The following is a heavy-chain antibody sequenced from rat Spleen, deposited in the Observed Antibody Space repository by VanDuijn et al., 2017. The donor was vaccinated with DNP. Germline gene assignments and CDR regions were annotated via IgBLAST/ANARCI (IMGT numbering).Heavy chain of an antibody. Sequence: EVQLVESGGGLVQPGNSLKLSCAASGFIFSDYAMAWVRRSPKKGLEWVATVIYDGRSTYYRDSVKGRFTISRDNAKSTLYLQMDSLRSDDTATYYCATSGYLFDGYPFAYWGQATLVTVSS. CDR1: GFIFSDYA. V-gene: IGHV5S10*01. CDR3: ATSGYLFDGYPFAY. D-gene: IGHD1-12*03. J-gene: IGHJ3*01. CDR2: VIYDGRST.